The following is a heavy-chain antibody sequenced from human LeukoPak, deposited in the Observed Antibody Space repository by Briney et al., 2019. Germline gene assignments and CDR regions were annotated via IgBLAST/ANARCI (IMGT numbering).Heavy chain of an antibody. CDR3: AKDLWTKQNAPGYFDY. CDR2: IRYDGSKQ. D-gene: IGHD1-1*01. CDR1: AFTFTSYG. J-gene: IGHJ4*02. Sequence: PGGSLRLTCAGSAFTFTSYGMHWVRQAPGKGLEWVAFIRYDGSKQYYIDSVKGRFTVSRDNSKNTLYLQMNNLRAEDTAVYYCAKDLWTKQNAPGYFDYWGQGTLVTVSS. V-gene: IGHV3-30*02.